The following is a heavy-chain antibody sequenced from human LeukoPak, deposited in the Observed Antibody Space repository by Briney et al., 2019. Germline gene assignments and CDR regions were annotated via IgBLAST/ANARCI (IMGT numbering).Heavy chain of an antibody. Sequence: ASVKVSCKASGYSFSSYYIHWVRQAPGQGLEWMGIINPSGDSTTYAQKFQGRVTITADESTSTAYMELSSLRSEDTAVYYCARGHDILTPPWADWGQGTLVTVSS. CDR2: INPSGDST. D-gene: IGHD3-9*01. J-gene: IGHJ4*02. CDR1: GYSFSSYY. CDR3: ARGHDILTPPWAD. V-gene: IGHV1-46*01.